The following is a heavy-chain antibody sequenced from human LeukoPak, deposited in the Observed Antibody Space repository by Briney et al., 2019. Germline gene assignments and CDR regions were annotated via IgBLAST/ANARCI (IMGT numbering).Heavy chain of an antibody. D-gene: IGHD5-24*01. CDR3: AKDFGLQLHYFDY. CDR1: GFTFDDYA. J-gene: IGHJ4*02. Sequence: GGSLRLSCAASGFTFDDYAMHWVRQAPGKGLEWVSGISWNSGSIGYAYSVKGRFTISKDNAKNSLYLQMNSLRAEDTALYYCAKDFGLQLHYFDYWGQGTLVTVSS. CDR2: ISWNSGSI. V-gene: IGHV3-9*01.